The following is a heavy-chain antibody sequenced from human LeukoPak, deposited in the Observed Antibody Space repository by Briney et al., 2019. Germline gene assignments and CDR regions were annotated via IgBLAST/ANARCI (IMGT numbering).Heavy chain of an antibody. J-gene: IGHJ4*02. CDR1: GFTFSRSA. V-gene: IGHV3-23*01. CDR3: VKGRISEDGLDF. CDR2: ISSSGNT. Sequence: GGSLRLSCAASGFTFSRSAMTWVRQTPGKGLDWVSSISSSGNTYYADSVKGRFTISRDNSKNMLYLQMNCLRAEDTAVYYCVKGRISEDGLDFWGQGTLVTVSS. D-gene: IGHD6-13*01.